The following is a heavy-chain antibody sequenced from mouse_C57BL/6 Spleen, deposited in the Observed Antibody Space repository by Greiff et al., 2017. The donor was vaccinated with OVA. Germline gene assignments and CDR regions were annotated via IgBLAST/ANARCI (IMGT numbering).Heavy chain of an antibody. CDR2: IRLKSDDYAT. Sequence: EVQLQESGGGLVQPGGSMKLSCVASGFTFSNYWMNWVRQSPEKGLEWVAQIRLKSDDYATHYAESVKGRFTISRDDSKSSVYLQMNNLRAEDTGIYYCTLTTVVAPFDYWGQGTTLTVSS. CDR1: GFTFSNYW. V-gene: IGHV6-3*01. CDR3: TLTTVVAPFDY. D-gene: IGHD1-1*01. J-gene: IGHJ2*01.